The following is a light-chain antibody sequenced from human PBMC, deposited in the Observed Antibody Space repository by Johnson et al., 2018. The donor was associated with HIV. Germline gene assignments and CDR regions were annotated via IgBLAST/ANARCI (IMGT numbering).Light chain of an antibody. CDR3: GTWDSRLSAGYV. Sequence: QSILTQPPSVSAAPGQKVTISCSGSSSNIGNNYVSWYQQLPGTAPKLLIYENNKRPSGIPDRFSGSKSGTSATLGITGLQTGDEADYYCGTWDSRLSAGYVLGTGTKVTV. CDR1: SSNIGNNY. V-gene: IGLV1-51*02. J-gene: IGLJ1*01. CDR2: ENN.